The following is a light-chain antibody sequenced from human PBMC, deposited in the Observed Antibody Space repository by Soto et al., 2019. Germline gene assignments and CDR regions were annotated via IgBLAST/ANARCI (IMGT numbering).Light chain of an antibody. V-gene: IGKV1-27*01. CDR3: QNFNDAPYG. J-gene: IGKJ2*03. Sequence: DIQMTQPPSSLSASVGDRVTITCRASQAISNCVAWYQQKPGKSPTLLISAASTLQSGVPSRFSGGGSGTDFLLTSSLLPHDDFASYCYQNFNDAPYGFGQGTKLVVK. CDR1: QAISNC. CDR2: AAS.